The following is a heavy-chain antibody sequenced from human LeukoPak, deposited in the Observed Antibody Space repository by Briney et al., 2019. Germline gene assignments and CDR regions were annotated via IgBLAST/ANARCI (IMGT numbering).Heavy chain of an antibody. D-gene: IGHD5-12*01. V-gene: IGHV3-66*01. J-gene: IGHJ4*02. CDR1: GFSVSSNY. Sequence: GGSLRLSCAASGFSVSSNYMSWVRQAPGKGLEWVSVLYSSGYTKYADSVKGRFSISRDNSENTLSLQMNSLRAEDTAVYYCAAKGNGYTGTYVFAHWGQGTLVTVSS. CDR2: LYSSGYT. CDR3: AAKGNGYTGTYVFAH.